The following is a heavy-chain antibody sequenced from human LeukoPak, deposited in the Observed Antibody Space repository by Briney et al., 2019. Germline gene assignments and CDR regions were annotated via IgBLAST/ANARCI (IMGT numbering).Heavy chain of an antibody. V-gene: IGHV4-30-2*01. J-gene: IGHJ5*02. Sequence: SSETLSLTCTVSGYSISSGGYSWSWIRQPPGKGLEWIGYIYHSGSTYYNPSLKSRVTISVDRSKNQFSLKLSSVTAADTAVYYCAREDGSGSYYNPWGQGTLVTVSS. CDR2: IYHSGST. D-gene: IGHD3-10*01. CDR3: AREDGSGSYYNP. CDR1: GYSISSGGYS.